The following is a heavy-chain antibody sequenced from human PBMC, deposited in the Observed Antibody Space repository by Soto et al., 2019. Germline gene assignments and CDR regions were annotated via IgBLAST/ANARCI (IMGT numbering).Heavy chain of an antibody. J-gene: IGHJ5*02. CDR2: ISGSGGST. CDR3: AKDGYCSSTSCYTSWFDP. D-gene: IGHD2-2*02. Sequence: EVQLLESGGGLVQPGGSLRLSCAASGFTFSSYAMSWVRQAPGKGLEWVSAISGSGGSTYYADSVKGRFTISRDNSKHTLYLQMNSLRAEDTAVYYCAKDGYCSSTSCYTSWFDPWGQGTLVTVSS. V-gene: IGHV3-23*01. CDR1: GFTFSSYA.